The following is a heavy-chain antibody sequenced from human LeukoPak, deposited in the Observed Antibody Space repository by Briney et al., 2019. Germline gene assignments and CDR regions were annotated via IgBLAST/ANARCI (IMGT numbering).Heavy chain of an antibody. V-gene: IGHV4-30-4*08. D-gene: IGHD4-23*01. CDR1: GGSISSGDYY. CDR2: IYYSGST. Sequence: SETLSLTCTVSGGSISSGDYYWSWIRQPPGKGLEWIGYIYYSGSTYYNPSLKSRVTISVDTSKNQFSLKLSSVTAADTAVYYCARVGDHDNGGNENSWYFDLWGRGTLVTVSS. CDR3: ARVGDHDNGGNENSWYFDL. J-gene: IGHJ2*01.